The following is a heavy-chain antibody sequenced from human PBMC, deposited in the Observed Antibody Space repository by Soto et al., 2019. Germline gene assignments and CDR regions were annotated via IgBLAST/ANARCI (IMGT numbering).Heavy chain of an antibody. CDR2: ISGSGDST. Sequence: EVQLLESGGGLVQPGGSLRLSCAASGFTSSNYAMSCVRQAPGKGLEWVSTISGSGDSTYYADSVKGRFTISRDNSRNTLCLQMNSLRAEDTAVYYCAKALRYFDWLLRPWNSMDVWGQGTTITVSS. CDR3: AKALRYFDWLLRPWNSMDV. J-gene: IGHJ6*02. CDR1: GFTSSNYA. V-gene: IGHV3-23*01. D-gene: IGHD3-9*01.